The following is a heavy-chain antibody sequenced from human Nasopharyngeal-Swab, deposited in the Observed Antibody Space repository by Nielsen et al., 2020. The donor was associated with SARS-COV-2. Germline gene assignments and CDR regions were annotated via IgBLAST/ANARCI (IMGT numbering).Heavy chain of an antibody. Sequence: GESLKISCAASGFTFSSYSMNWVRQAPGKGLEWVSSISSSSSYIYYADSVKGRFTISRDNAKNSLYLQMNSLRAEDTAVYYCARDDGPWLNPVYYFDYWGQGTLVTVSS. D-gene: IGHD6-19*01. CDR3: ARDDGPWLNPVYYFDY. V-gene: IGHV3-21*01. CDR2: ISSSSSYI. CDR1: GFTFSSYS. J-gene: IGHJ4*02.